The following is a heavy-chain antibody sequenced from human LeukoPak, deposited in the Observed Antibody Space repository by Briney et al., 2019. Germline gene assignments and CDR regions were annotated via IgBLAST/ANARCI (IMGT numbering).Heavy chain of an antibody. Sequence: PGGSLRLSCAASGFTFSSYGMHWVRQAPGKGLEWVAFIRYDGSNKYYADSVKGRFTISRDNSKITLYLQMNSLRAEDTAVYYCAKGGVIAAAGTVDYWGQGTLVTVSS. J-gene: IGHJ4*02. CDR1: GFTFSSYG. V-gene: IGHV3-30*02. CDR3: AKGGVIAAAGTVDY. D-gene: IGHD6-13*01. CDR2: IRYDGSNK.